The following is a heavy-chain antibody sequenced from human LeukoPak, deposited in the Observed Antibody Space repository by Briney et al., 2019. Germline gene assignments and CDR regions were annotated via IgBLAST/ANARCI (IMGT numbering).Heavy chain of an antibody. Sequence: ASVKVSCKASGYTFTGHSMYWVRQAPGQGLEWMGWIKPNSGGTNYVQKFQGRVTMTRDTSISTAYMELSRLRSDDTAVYYCARGPHGRIYDILTGFDYWGQGTLVTVSS. CDR3: ARGPHGRIYDILTGFDY. V-gene: IGHV1-2*02. CDR2: IKPNSGGT. CDR1: GYTFTGHS. D-gene: IGHD3-9*01. J-gene: IGHJ4*02.